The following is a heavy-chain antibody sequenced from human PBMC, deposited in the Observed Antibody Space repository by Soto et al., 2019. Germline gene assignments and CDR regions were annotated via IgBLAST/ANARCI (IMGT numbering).Heavy chain of an antibody. Sequence: GGSLRLSCAASGFTFSSYSMNWVRQAPGKGLEWVSSISSSSSYIYYADSVKGRFTISRDNAKNSLYLQMNSLRAEDTAVYYCAREYTTSRYFDYWGQGNQVTVSS. J-gene: IGHJ4*02. D-gene: IGHD6-6*01. CDR1: GFTFSSYS. CDR2: ISSSSSYI. CDR3: AREYTTSRYFDY. V-gene: IGHV3-21*01.